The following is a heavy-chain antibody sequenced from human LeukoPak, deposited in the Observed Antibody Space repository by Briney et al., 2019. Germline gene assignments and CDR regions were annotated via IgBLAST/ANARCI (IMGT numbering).Heavy chain of an antibody. CDR3: ARDEPTVITGPPVGS. CDR2: ISGSGGST. V-gene: IGHV3-23*01. Sequence: GGSLRLSCAASGFTFSSYAMSWVRQAPWKGLEWVSAISGSGGSTYYADSVKGRFTISRDNAKNTLYLQMNSLRVEDTAVYYCARDEPTVITGPPVGSWGQGTLVTVSS. J-gene: IGHJ4*02. D-gene: IGHD4-17*01. CDR1: GFTFSSYA.